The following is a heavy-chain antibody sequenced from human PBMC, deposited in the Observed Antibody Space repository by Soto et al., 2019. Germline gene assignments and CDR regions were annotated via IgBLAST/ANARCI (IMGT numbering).Heavy chain of an antibody. CDR1: GFTFSSYA. J-gene: IGHJ5*02. CDR3: AREDGDYVLSPLFDP. Sequence: QVQLVESGGGVVQPGRSLRLSCAASGFTFSSYAMHWVRQAPGKGLEWVAGISYDGSNKYYADSVKGRFTISRDNYKNTRYLQMNSLRAEDTAVYYCAREDGDYVLSPLFDPWGQGTLVTVSS. CDR2: ISYDGSNK. D-gene: IGHD4-17*01. V-gene: IGHV3-30-3*01.